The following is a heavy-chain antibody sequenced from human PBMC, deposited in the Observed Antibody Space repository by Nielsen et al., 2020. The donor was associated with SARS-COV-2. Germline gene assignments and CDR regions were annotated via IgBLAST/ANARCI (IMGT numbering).Heavy chain of an antibody. D-gene: IGHD3-10*01. Sequence: SETLSLTCTVSGGSLSSYYWSWIRQPPGKGLEWIGYIYYSGYTDYNPSLKSRVTISVDRSKNQFSLKLSSVTAADTAVYYCAREYGSRYYGSGSMGFDPWGQGTLVTVSS. V-gene: IGHV4-59*12. J-gene: IGHJ5*02. CDR3: AREYGSRYYGSGSMGFDP. CDR1: GGSLSSYY. CDR2: IYYSGYT.